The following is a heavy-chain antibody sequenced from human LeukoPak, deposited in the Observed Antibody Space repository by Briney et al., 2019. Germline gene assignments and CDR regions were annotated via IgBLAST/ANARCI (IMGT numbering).Heavy chain of an antibody. CDR2: VSGGGGST. V-gene: IGHV3-23*01. CDR3: GRVDSGTLD. Sequence: GGTLRLSCAASGFTFSSYAMSWVRQAPGKGLGWVSSVSGGGGSTYYADSVKGRFTISRDNSKNTLYLQMSRLTVGDTAVYYCGRVDSGTLDWGQGTLVTVSS. J-gene: IGHJ4*02. D-gene: IGHD3-10*01. CDR1: GFTFSSYA.